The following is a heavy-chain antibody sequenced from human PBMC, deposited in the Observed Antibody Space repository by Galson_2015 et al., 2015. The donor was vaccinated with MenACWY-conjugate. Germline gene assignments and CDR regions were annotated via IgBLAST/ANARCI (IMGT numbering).Heavy chain of an antibody. D-gene: IGHD1-1*01. CDR1: GFTFTSHY. Sequence: SVKVSCKAYGFTFTSHYFHWVRQAPGEGLEWMGIIHPSSNAAVYAQKFQGRVTMTRDTSTSTVYMELSSLRSEDTAVFYCAREWAENDAVSYGWLAPGGQGTLVTVSS. J-gene: IGHJ5*02. V-gene: IGHV1-46*01. CDR2: IHPSSNAA. CDR3: AREWAENDAVSYGWLAP.